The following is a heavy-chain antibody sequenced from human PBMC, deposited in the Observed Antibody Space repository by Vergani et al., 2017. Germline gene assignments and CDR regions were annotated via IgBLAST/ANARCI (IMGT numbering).Heavy chain of an antibody. V-gene: IGHV4-30-2*03. J-gene: IGHJ5*01. Sequence: QLQLQESGSGLVKPSQTLSLNCAASGGSISSGAFSWGWIRQPPGKGLEWIGSVIYSGNTNYDPSLKSRVTISIDTSKNQFSLKLNSVTAADTAVYYCARRTYYDFRFDFWGQGILVTVSS. D-gene: IGHD3-3*01. CDR3: ARRTYYDFRFDF. CDR2: VIYSGNT. CDR1: GGSISSGAFS.